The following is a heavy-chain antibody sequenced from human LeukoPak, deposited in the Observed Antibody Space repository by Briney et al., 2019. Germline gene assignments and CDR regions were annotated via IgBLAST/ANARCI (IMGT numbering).Heavy chain of an antibody. D-gene: IGHD5-18*01. CDR3: ARALRGYTYSFYY. CDR1: GGSFSGYY. V-gene: IGHV4-59*01. Sequence: SETLSLTCAVYGGSFSGYYWSWIRQPPGKGLEWIGYIYYSGSTNYNPSLKSRVTISVDTSKNQFSLKLSSVTAADTAVYYCARALRGYTYSFYYWGQGTLVTVSS. J-gene: IGHJ4*02. CDR2: IYYSGST.